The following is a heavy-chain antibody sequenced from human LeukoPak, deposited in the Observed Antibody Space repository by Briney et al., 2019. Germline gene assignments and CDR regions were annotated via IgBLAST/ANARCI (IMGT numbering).Heavy chain of an antibody. CDR1: GGSISSYY. Sequence: SETLSLTCTVSGGSISSYYWSWIRQPPGKGLEWIGYIHYSGSTNYNPSLKSRLTISVDTSKNQFSLKLSSVTAADTAVYYCARGLRGSRYYYYYYMDVWGKGTTVTVSS. V-gene: IGHV4-59*12. J-gene: IGHJ6*03. D-gene: IGHD3-10*01. CDR2: IHYSGST. CDR3: ARGLRGSRYYYYYYMDV.